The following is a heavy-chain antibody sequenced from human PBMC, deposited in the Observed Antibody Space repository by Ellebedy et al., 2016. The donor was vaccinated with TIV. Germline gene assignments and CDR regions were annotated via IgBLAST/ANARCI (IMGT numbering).Heavy chain of an antibody. CDR3: GPDWPSPFDY. CDR1: GFTFSSYG. J-gene: IGHJ4*02. D-gene: IGHD3-9*01. V-gene: IGHV3-30*03. CDR2: ISYDGSNK. Sequence: GGSLRLXXAASGFTFSSYGMHWVRQAPGKGLEWVAVISYDGSNKYYADSVKGRFTISRDNSKNTLYLQMNSLRAEDTAVYYCGPDWPSPFDYWGQGTLVTFSS.